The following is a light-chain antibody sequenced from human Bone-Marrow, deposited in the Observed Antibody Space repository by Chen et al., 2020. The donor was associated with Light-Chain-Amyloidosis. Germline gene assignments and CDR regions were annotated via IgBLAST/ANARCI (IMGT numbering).Light chain of an antibody. CDR1: QSISSY. CDR2: AAS. J-gene: IGKJ1*01. V-gene: IGKV1-39*01. CDR3: HQSFSTPRT. Sequence: DIEMTQSPSSLSAYVGDRVTITCRASQSISSYLKWYQQKPGKAPKLLIYAASSVQSGVPSRFSGSGSGTYFPRSISMLQPGDFATNYCHQSFSTPRTFGQVTMVEIK.